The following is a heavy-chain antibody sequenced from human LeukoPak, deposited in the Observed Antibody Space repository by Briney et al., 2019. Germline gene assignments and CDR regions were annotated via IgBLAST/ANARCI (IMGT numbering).Heavy chain of an antibody. V-gene: IGHV4-61*01. D-gene: IGHD1-26*01. Sequence: SETLSLTCAVSGDSSSSSIYYWSWIRQPPGKGLEWIGNIYYSASTNYNPSLKSRVTISVDTSKNQCSLRLSSVTAADTAVYYCARADSGSYYHDYWGQGTLVTVSS. CDR3: ARADSGSYYHDY. J-gene: IGHJ4*02. CDR2: IYYSAST. CDR1: GDSSSSSIYY.